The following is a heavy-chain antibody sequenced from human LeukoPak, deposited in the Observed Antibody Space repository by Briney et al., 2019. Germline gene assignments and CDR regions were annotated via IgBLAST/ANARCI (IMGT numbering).Heavy chain of an antibody. J-gene: IGHJ6*03. Sequence: SETLSLTCTVSGGSVSDYYWSWIRQSPGKGLEWIGYIYYTGSTSYNPSLRSRVTMSADTSKNQFSLKLSSVTAADTAVYYCARETSQKGAHYMDVWGKGTTVTISS. CDR1: GGSVSDYY. CDR3: ARETSQKGAHYMDV. V-gene: IGHV4-59*02. D-gene: IGHD3-16*01. CDR2: IYYTGST.